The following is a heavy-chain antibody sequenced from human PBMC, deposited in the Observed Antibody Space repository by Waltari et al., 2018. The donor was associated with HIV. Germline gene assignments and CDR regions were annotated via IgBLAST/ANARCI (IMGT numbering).Heavy chain of an antibody. D-gene: IGHD2-15*01. J-gene: IGHJ4*02. CDR2: INAVNGNT. CDR1: GYTFTSYA. CDR3: ARDIPRMGIDY. Sequence: QVQLVQSGAEVKKPGASVKVSCKASGYTFTSYATHWVRQAPGQRLEWMGWINAVNGNTKYPQKFQGRVTITRDTSASTAYMELSSLRSEDTAVYYCARDIPRMGIDYWGQGTLVTVSS. V-gene: IGHV1-3*01.